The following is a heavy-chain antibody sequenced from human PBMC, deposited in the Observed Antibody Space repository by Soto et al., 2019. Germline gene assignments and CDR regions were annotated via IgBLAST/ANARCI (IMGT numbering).Heavy chain of an antibody. Sequence: ASVKVSCKASGYTFTSYGISWVRQAPGQGLEWMGWISAYNGNTNYAQKLQGRVTMTTDTSTSTAYMELRSLRSDDTAVYYCSRSTRPCHVASRLPMPWGQGTMVTLSS. CDR2: ISAYNGNT. V-gene: IGHV1-18*04. J-gene: IGHJ5*02. CDR1: GYTFTSYG. CDR3: SRSTRPCHVASRLPMP. D-gene: IGHD3-10*02.